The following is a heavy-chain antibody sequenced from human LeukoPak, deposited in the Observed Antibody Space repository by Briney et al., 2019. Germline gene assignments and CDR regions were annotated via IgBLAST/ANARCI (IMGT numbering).Heavy chain of an antibody. J-gene: IGHJ3*02. CDR1: GGSISSRSYY. V-gene: IGHV4-39*07. Sequence: SETLSLTCTVSGGSISSRSYYWGWIRQPPGKGLEWIGIIYYSGSTYSNPSLRSRVTISVDTSKNQFSLKLSSVTAADTAVYYCARAGGNSFHAFDIWGQGTMVTVSS. CDR2: IYYSGST. CDR3: ARAGGNSFHAFDI. D-gene: IGHD4-23*01.